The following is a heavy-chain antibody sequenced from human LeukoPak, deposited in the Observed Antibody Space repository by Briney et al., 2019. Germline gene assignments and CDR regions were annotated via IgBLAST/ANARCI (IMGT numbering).Heavy chain of an antibody. CDR1: GGSFSGYY. V-gene: IGHV4-34*01. CDR3: ARVGGSYCGGDCPSYYYYYGMDA. J-gene: IGHJ6*02. CDR2: INHSGST. Sequence: SETLSLTCAVYGGSFSGYYWSWIREPPGKGLEWIGEINHSGSTNYNPSLKSRVTISVDTSKNQFSLKLSSVTAADTAVYYCARVGGSYCGGDCPSYYYYYGMDAWGQGTTVTVSS. D-gene: IGHD2-21*02.